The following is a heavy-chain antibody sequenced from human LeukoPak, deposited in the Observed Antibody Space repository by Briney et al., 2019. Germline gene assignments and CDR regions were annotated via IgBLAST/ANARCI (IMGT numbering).Heavy chain of an antibody. Sequence: GGSLRLSCAASGFTFSSYGMHWVRQAPGKGLEWVAVISYDGSNKYYADSVKGRFTISRDNSKNTLYLQMNSLRAEDTAVYYCAKDRSSSPQPPNWGQGTLVTVSS. CDR1: GFTFSSYG. CDR3: AKDRSSSPQPPN. CDR2: ISYDGSNK. V-gene: IGHV3-30*18. J-gene: IGHJ4*02. D-gene: IGHD6-13*01.